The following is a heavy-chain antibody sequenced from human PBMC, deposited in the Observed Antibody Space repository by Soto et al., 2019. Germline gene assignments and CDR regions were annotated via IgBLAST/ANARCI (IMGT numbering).Heavy chain of an antibody. CDR2: INHSGST. J-gene: IGHJ6*02. V-gene: IGHV4-34*01. D-gene: IGHD7-27*01. CDR3: ARVNMESWGSFYYYYGMDV. Sequence: SETLSLTCAVYGGSVSGDYWRWIRQPPGKGLAWMGEINHSGSTHYTPSIKSRVTISVDTSKNQFSLKLSSVTAADTAVYYCARVNMESWGSFYYYYGMDVWGQGTTVTVS. CDR1: GGSVSGDY.